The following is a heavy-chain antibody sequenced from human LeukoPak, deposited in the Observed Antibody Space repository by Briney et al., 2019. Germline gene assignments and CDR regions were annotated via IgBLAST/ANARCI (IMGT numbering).Heavy chain of an antibody. CDR2: IFYSGST. Sequence: SETLSLTCTVSGGSISSSSYYWGWIRQPPGKGLEWIGSIFYSGSTYYNPSLKSRVTISVDTSKNQFSLRLSCVTAADTAVYYCAKTLAARARIDYWGQGTLVTVSS. V-gene: IGHV4-39*01. CDR1: GGSISSSSYY. D-gene: IGHD6-6*01. CDR3: AKTLAARARIDY. J-gene: IGHJ4*02.